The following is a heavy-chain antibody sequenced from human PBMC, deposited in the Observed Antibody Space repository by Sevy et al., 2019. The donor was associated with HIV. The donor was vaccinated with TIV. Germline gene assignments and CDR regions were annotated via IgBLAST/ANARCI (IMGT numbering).Heavy chain of an antibody. CDR1: GFSFSQYN. J-gene: IGHJ4*02. D-gene: IGHD3-22*01. Sequence: GGSLRLSCAASGFSFSQYNMNWVRQAPGKGLEWLSYISGTSGTIYYAASVKGRFTISRDNAKNSVYLQMNSLRDEDTAVYYCARVVLYYDANYCDYWGQGALVTVSS. V-gene: IGHV3-48*02. CDR2: ISGTSGTI. CDR3: ARVVLYYDANYCDY.